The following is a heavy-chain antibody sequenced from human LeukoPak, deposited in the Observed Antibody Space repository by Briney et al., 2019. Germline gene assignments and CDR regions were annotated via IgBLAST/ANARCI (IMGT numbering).Heavy chain of an antibody. CDR3: AKDKAPYSSGWYGFDY. CDR2: ISWNSGSI. J-gene: IGHJ4*02. D-gene: IGHD6-19*01. V-gene: IGHV3-9*03. CDR1: GYTFEDYA. Sequence: GGSLRLSCTASGYTFEDYAMHCVRQAPGKGLEWVSGISWNSGSIGYADSVKGRFTISRDNAKNSLYLQMNSLRAEDMALYYCAKDKAPYSSGWYGFDYWGQGTLVTVSS.